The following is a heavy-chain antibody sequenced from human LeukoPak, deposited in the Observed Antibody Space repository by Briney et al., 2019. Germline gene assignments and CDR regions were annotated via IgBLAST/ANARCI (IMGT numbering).Heavy chain of an antibody. J-gene: IGHJ4*02. V-gene: IGHV1-69-2*01. D-gene: IGHD4/OR15-4a*01. Sequence: ATVKISCKVSGYTFTDYYMHWVQQAPGKGLEWMVLVDPEDGERIYAEKFQGRVTITAATSTDTAYMELSSLRSEDTAVYYCATAYLVTMGDYWGQGTLVTVSS. CDR2: VDPEDGER. CDR3: ATAYLVTMGDY. CDR1: GYTFTDYY.